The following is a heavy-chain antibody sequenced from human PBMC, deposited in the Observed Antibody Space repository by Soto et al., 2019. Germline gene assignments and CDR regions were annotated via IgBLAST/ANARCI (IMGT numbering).Heavy chain of an antibody. CDR2: ISYDGSNK. V-gene: IGHV3-30*18. Sequence: QVQLVESGGGVVQPGRSLRLSCAASGFTFSSYGMHWVRQAPGKGLEWVAVISYDGSNKYYADSVKGRFTISRDNSKNTLYLQMNSLRAEDTAVYYCAKTMGLDYWGQGTLVTVSS. J-gene: IGHJ4*02. CDR3: AKTMGLDY. D-gene: IGHD3-10*01. CDR1: GFTFSSYG.